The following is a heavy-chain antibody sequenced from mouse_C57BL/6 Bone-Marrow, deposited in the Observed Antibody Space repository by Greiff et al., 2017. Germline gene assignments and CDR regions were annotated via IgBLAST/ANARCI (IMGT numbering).Heavy chain of an antibody. CDR3: TRGRGYDYDAAWFAY. CDR2: ISSGGDYI. Sequence: EVQGVESGEGLVKPGGSLKLSCAASGFTFSSYAMSWVRPTPEKRLEWVAYISSGGDYIYYADTVKGRFTISRDNARNTLYLQMSSLKSEDTAMYYCTRGRGYDYDAAWFAYWGQGTLVTVSA. J-gene: IGHJ3*01. V-gene: IGHV5-9-1*02. CDR1: GFTFSSYA. D-gene: IGHD2-4*01.